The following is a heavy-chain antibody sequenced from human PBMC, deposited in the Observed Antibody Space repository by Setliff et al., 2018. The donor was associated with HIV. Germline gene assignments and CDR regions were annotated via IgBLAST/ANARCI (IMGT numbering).Heavy chain of an antibody. CDR3: ARLKRDGTYFFDF. CDR1: GASIISASHY. J-gene: IGHJ4*02. Sequence: KPSETLSLTCTVSGASIISASHYWTWIRQPAGKGLEYIGHVYASGGTDYNPSLKTRVTISVETSKVQFSLKLNSVTVVDTAVYFCARLKRDGTYFFDFWGQGALVTVSS. V-gene: IGHV4-61*09. CDR2: VYASGGT. D-gene: IGHD2-21*01.